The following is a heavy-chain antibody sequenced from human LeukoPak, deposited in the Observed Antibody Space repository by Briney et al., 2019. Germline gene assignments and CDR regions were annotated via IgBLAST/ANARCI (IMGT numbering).Heavy chain of an antibody. CDR2: INHSGST. CDR1: GGSFSGYY. V-gene: IGHV4-34*01. D-gene: IGHD2-2*01. J-gene: IGHJ4*02. Sequence: PSETLSLTCAVYGGSFSGYYWSWIRQPPGKGLEWIGEINHSGSTNYNPSLRSRVTISVDTSKNQFSLKLSSATAADTAVYYCARVVGADCSSTSCSFDYWGQGTLVTVSS. CDR3: ARVVGADCSSTSCSFDY.